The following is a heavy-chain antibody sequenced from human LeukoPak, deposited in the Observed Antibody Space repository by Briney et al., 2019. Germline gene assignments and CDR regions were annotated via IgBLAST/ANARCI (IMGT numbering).Heavy chain of an antibody. CDR1: GGSFSGYY. CDR2: INHSGST. CDR3: ARGEGQLWSYYFDY. Sequence: SETLSLTCAVYGGSFSGYYWSWIRQPPGKGLEWIGEINHSGSTNYNPSLKSRVTISVDTSKNQFSLKLSSVTAADTAVYCCARGEGQLWSYYFDYWGQGTLVTVSS. V-gene: IGHV4-34*01. J-gene: IGHJ4*02. D-gene: IGHD5-18*01.